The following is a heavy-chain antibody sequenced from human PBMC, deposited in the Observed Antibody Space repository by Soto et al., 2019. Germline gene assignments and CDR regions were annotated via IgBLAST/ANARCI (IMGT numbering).Heavy chain of an antibody. CDR2: IKEDGSEK. Sequence: EVQLVESGGGLVQPGGSLRLSCAASGFTLSSFWMSWVRQAPGKGLEWVASIKEDGSEKTNVDSVKGRFSISRDTAKNALYLQMNSLRAEDAAVYYCASYRTMGCWGQGTPVTVSS. J-gene: IGHJ4*02. D-gene: IGHD1-26*01. CDR3: ASYRTMGC. V-gene: IGHV3-7*03. CDR1: GFTLSSFW.